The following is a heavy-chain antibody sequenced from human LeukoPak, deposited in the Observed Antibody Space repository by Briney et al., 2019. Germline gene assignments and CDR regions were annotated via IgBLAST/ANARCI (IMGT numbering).Heavy chain of an antibody. V-gene: IGHV3-20*04. J-gene: IGHJ3*02. D-gene: IGHD2-2*01. CDR2: INWNGGST. Sequence: GGSLRLSCAASGFTFDDYGMSWVRQAPGKGLEWVSGINWNGGSTGYADSVKGRFTISRDNAKNSLYLQMNSLRAEDTALYYCARVWVPAATLNYNDAFDIWGQGTMVTVSS. CDR3: ARVWVPAATLNYNDAFDI. CDR1: GFTFDDYG.